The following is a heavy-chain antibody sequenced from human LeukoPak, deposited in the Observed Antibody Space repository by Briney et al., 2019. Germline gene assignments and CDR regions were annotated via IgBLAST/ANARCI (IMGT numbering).Heavy chain of an antibody. D-gene: IGHD2-2*02. CDR2: IYYSGST. CDR3: ARHVPQDIVVVPASIPHFDY. CDR1: GDSISSYY. J-gene: IGHJ4*02. Sequence: SETLSLTCTVSGDSISSYYWSWIRQPPGKGLEWIGYIYYSGSTNYNPSLKSRVTISVDTSKNQFSLKLSSVTAADTAVYYCARHVPQDIVVVPASIPHFDYWGQGTLVTVSS. V-gene: IGHV4-59*08.